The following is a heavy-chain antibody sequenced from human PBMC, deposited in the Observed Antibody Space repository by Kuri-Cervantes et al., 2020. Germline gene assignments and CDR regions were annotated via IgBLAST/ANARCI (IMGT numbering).Heavy chain of an antibody. CDR2: IWYDGSNK. D-gene: IGHD3-16*01. Sequence: GESLKISCAASGFTFSSYAMHWVRQAPGKGPEWVAVIWYDGSNKYYADSVKGRFTISRDNSKNTLYLQMNSLRAEDTAVYYCAREVGEELIPRYYYYMDVWGKGTTVTVSS. CDR3: AREVGEELIPRYYYYMDV. J-gene: IGHJ6*03. V-gene: IGHV3-33*08. CDR1: GFTFSSYA.